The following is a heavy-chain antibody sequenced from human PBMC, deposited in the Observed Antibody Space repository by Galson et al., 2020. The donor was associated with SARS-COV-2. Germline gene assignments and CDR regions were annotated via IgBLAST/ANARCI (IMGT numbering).Heavy chain of an antibody. CDR1: GGSISSGDYY. Sequence: SETLSLTCTVSGGSISSGDYYWSWIRQPPGKGLEWIGYIYYSGSTYYNPSLKSRVTISVDTSKNQFSLKLSSVTAADTAVYYCARDMVVPAANRGGYYYYYGMDVWGQGTTVTVSS. V-gene: IGHV4-30-4*01. D-gene: IGHD2-2*01. CDR2: IYYSGST. CDR3: ARDMVVPAANRGGYYYYYGMDV. J-gene: IGHJ6*02.